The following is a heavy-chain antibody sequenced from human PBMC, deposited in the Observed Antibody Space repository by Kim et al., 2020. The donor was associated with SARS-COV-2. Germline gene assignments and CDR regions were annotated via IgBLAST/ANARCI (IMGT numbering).Heavy chain of an antibody. J-gene: IGHJ4*02. V-gene: IGHV4-38-2*02. CDR1: GYSISSGYY. Sequence: SETLSLTCTVSGYSISSGYYWCWIRQPPGKGLELIGSIYHSGSTYYNPSLKSRVTISVDTSKNQFSLKLSSVTAADTAVYYCARVGSSAWIQLWDPFDYWGQETLVTVSS. D-gene: IGHD5-18*01. CDR2: IYHSGST. CDR3: ARVGSSAWIQLWDPFDY.